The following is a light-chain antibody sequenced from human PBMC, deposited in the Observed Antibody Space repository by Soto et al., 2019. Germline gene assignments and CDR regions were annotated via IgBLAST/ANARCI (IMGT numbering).Light chain of an antibody. V-gene: IGLV3-9*01. CDR1: NIGSKN. Sequence: SYELPQPLSVSVVLGQTARLTCGGNNIGSKNVHWYQQKPGQAPVLVIYRDSNGPSGIPERFSGSNSGNTATLTISRAQAGDEPDYYCQVWDSTVVFGGGTKLPVL. CDR2: RDS. CDR3: QVWDSTVV. J-gene: IGLJ2*01.